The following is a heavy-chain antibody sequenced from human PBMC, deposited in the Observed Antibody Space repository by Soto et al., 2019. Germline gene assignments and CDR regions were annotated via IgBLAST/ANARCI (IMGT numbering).Heavy chain of an antibody. Sequence: EVQLVESGGGLVQPGGSLRLSCAASGFTFSSYAMHWVRQAPGKGLEYVSAISSNGGSTHYVNSVKGRFTISRDNSKNVRYLQMGSLRAEDMAVYYCARDGLRQYAFDIWGQGTMVTVSS. V-gene: IGHV3-64*01. CDR3: ARDGLRQYAFDI. CDR1: GFTFSSYA. D-gene: IGHD4-17*01. J-gene: IGHJ3*02. CDR2: ISSNGGST.